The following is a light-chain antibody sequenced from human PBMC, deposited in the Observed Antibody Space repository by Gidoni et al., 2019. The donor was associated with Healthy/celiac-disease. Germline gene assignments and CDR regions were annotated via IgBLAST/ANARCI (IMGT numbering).Light chain of an antibody. CDR1: QSISSY. V-gene: IGKV1-39*01. J-gene: IGKJ2*01. CDR2: AAS. CDR3: QQSYSTPYT. Sequence: DIQMTQPPSSLSASVGDRVTITCRASQSISSYLNWYQQKPGKAPKLLIYAASSLQSGVPSSFSGSGSGTDFTLTISSLQPEDFATYYCQQSYSTPYTFGQGTKLEIK.